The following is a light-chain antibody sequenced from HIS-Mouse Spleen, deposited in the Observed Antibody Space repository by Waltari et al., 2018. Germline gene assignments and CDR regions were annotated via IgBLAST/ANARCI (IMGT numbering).Light chain of an antibody. V-gene: IGLV2-14*03. CDR1: SSDVGGYNY. CDR3: SSYTSSSTQV. Sequence: QSALTQPASVSGSPGQSITISCTGTSSDVGGYNYVSWYQQHPGKAPKLMVYDVINRPAGVSKRVSGSKSGNTASLTISGLQAEDEADDYCSSYTSSSTQVFGGGTKLTVL. CDR2: DVI. J-gene: IGLJ2*01.